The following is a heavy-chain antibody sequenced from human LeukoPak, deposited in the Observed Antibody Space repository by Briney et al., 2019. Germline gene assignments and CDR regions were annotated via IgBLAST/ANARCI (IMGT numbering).Heavy chain of an antibody. D-gene: IGHD5-12*01. J-gene: IGHJ4*02. V-gene: IGHV1-2*02. CDR1: GYTFTSYY. CDR3: ARGPRYGESGYDLGPY. Sequence: ASVKVSCKASGYTFTSYYIHWMRQAPGQGLEWVGWINPNSGGSHYARRFQGRVTVTSDTPINTAYMELTSLTTDDTAVYYCARGPRYGESGYDLGPYWGQGTLVTVSS. CDR2: INPNSGGS.